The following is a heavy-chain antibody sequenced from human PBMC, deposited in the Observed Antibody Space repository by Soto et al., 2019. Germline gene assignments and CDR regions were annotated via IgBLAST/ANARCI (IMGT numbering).Heavy chain of an antibody. CDR1: GFSFSTSGVG. D-gene: IGHD6-6*01. V-gene: IGHV2-5*01. CDR3: AHRRPATSSSSRYYFDY. CDR2: IYLNDYK. J-gene: IGHJ4*02. Sequence: SGPTLVNPTQTLTLTCSFSGFSFSTSGVGVGWIRQPPGKALEWLAVIYLNDYKLFSPSLKNRLTINKDTSKNQVVLTMTNMDPVDTATYYCAHRRPATSSSSRYYFDYWGLGTLVTVSS.